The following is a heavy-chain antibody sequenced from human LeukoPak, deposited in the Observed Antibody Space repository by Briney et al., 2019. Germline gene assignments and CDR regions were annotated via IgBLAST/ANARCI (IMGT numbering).Heavy chain of an antibody. D-gene: IGHD3-16*01. V-gene: IGHV4-59*08. CDR3: ARHGGVVGPIYLPDYWYFDL. CDR2: VYYSGRT. J-gene: IGHJ2*01. CDR1: GDSISSFY. Sequence: SETLSLPRTVSGDSISSFYWRWLRPPPGKGLEWIGHVYYSGRTNYNPSLKSRVTISVDTSKNQFSLKLSSVTAADTAVYYCARHGGVVGPIYLPDYWYFDLWGRGTLVTVSS.